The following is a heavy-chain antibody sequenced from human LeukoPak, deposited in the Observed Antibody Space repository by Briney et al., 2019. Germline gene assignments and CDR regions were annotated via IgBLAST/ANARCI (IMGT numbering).Heavy chain of an antibody. V-gene: IGHV3-7*01. CDR3: ARSRWPEDF. J-gene: IGHJ4*02. D-gene: IGHD4-23*01. Sequence: GGSLRLSCAASGFTFSSYWMSWVRQAPGKGLEWVANINRDGTDKNYVGSVKGRFTISIDNAKNSVYLQMNSLRTEDTAIYYCARSRWPEDFWGRGTLVTVSS. CDR2: INRDGTDK. CDR1: GFTFSSYW.